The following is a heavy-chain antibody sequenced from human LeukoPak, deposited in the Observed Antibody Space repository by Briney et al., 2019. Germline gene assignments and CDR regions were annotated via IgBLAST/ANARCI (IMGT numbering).Heavy chain of an antibody. J-gene: IGHJ4*02. CDR3: ARESVFFVSDYYFDY. D-gene: IGHD2-8*01. CDR1: GFTFSSYW. CDR2: IKQDGSEK. V-gene: IGHV3-7*01. Sequence: GGSLRLSCAASGFTFSSYWMSWVRQAPGKGLEWVANIKQDGSEKYYVDSVKGRFTISRDNAKNSLYLQMSSLRAEDTAVYYCARESVFFVSDYYFDYWGQGTLVTVSS.